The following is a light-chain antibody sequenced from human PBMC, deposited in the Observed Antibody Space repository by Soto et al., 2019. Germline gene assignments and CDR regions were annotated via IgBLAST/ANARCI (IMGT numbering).Light chain of an antibody. Sequence: QSALTQPRSVSGSPGQSVTISCTGTSSDIGTYNAVSWYQQNPGKAPKMMIFDVTKRPSGVPDRSSGSKSGNTASLTISGLQAEDEADYFCLSYAGNYIYVFGTGTKVTVL. CDR2: DVT. J-gene: IGLJ1*01. V-gene: IGLV2-11*01. CDR3: LSYAGNYIYV. CDR1: SSDIGTYNA.